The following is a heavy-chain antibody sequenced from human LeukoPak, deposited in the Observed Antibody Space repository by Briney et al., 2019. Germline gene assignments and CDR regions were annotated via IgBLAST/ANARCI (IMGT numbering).Heavy chain of an antibody. CDR2: VHLNGRS. CDR3: AREQHGAGLAYFNY. D-gene: IGHD1-26*01. Sequence: SGTLSLTCDVSGGSISATNWWTWVRQPPGGGLEWIGEVHLNGRSHYSPSLESRVTMSADMSENHISLHLTSVTAADTAVYYCAREQHGAGLAYFNYWGQGILVTVSS. J-gene: IGHJ4*02. CDR1: GGSISATNW. V-gene: IGHV4-4*02.